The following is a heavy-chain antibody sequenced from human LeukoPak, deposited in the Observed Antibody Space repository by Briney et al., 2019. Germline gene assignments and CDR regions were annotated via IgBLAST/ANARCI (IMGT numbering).Heavy chain of an antibody. Sequence: SETLSLTCTVSGGSISSSSYYWGWIRQPPGKGLEWIGSIYYSGSTYYNPSLRSRVTISIDTSKNQFSLKLSSVTAADTAVYYCARENRDCSSTSCYSTQDWFDPWGQGTLVTVSS. CDR2: IYYSGST. V-gene: IGHV4-39*07. CDR1: GGSISSSSYY. J-gene: IGHJ5*02. D-gene: IGHD2-2*01. CDR3: ARENRDCSSTSCYSTQDWFDP.